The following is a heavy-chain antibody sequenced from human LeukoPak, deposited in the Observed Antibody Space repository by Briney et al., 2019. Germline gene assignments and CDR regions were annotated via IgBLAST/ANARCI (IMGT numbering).Heavy chain of an antibody. V-gene: IGHV1-24*01. Sequence: ASVKVSCKVSGYTLTELSMHWVRQAPGKGLEWMGGFDPEDGETIYAQKFQGRVTMTTDAATNTAYMELTSLRSDDTAVYYCARDVPDFWSGFDYWGQGTLVTVSP. CDR1: GYTLTELS. CDR3: ARDVPDFWSGFDY. J-gene: IGHJ4*02. D-gene: IGHD3-3*01. CDR2: FDPEDGET.